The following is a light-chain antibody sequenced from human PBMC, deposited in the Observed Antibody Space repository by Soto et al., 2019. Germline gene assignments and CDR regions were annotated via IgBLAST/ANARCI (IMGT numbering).Light chain of an antibody. CDR3: QQRASWPLT. CDR1: QILGSF. J-gene: IGKJ4*01. Sequence: EIVLTQSPATLSLSPGERATLSCRASQILGSFLAWYQQKPGQAPRLLIYYISNRATGIPARFSGSGSGTDFTLTISSLEPEDFAVYFCQQRASWPLTFGGGTKVEIK. V-gene: IGKV3-11*01. CDR2: YIS.